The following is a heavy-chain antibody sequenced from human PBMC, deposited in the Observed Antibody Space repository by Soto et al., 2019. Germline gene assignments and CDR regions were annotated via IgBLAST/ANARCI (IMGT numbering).Heavy chain of an antibody. CDR1: GGSLSSGGYY. J-gene: IGHJ5*02. D-gene: IGHD2-2*01. Sequence: SETLSLTCAVYGGSLSSGGYYWSWIRQHPGKGLEWIGYIYYSGSTYYNPSLKGRVTISVDTSKNQFSLKLSSVTAADTAVYYCARVLACSSTSCYQTNWFDPWGQGTLVTVSS. V-gene: IGHV4-31*11. CDR2: IYYSGST. CDR3: ARVLACSSTSCYQTNWFDP.